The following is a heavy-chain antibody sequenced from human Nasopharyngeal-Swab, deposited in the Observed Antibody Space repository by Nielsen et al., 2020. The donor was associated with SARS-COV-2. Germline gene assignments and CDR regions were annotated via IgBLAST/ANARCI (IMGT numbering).Heavy chain of an antibody. J-gene: IGHJ4*02. D-gene: IGHD3-22*01. CDR3: AGNHDNTF. V-gene: IGHV3-7*03. CDR2: IKPDGSEK. CDR1: GFTFSSHS. Sequence: GESLKISCAASGFTFSSHSMNWVRQAPGKGLEWVANIKPDGSEKYYVDSVKGRFTISRDNARNSLFLQMDSLRVEDTAIYYCAGNHDNTFWGQGNLVAVS.